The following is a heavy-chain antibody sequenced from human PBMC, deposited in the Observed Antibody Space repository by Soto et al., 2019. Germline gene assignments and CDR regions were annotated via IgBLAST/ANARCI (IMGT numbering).Heavy chain of an antibody. V-gene: IGHV3-30-3*01. J-gene: IGHJ3*02. CDR2: ISYDGSNK. CDR1: GFTFSSYA. Sequence: GGSLRLSCAASGFTFSSYAMHWVRQAPGKGLEWVAVISYDGSNKYYADSVKGRFTISRDNSKNTLYLQMNSLRAEDTAVYYCARDMKGPNGAFDIWGQGTMVTVSS. CDR3: ARDMKGPNGAFDI. D-gene: IGHD3-16*01.